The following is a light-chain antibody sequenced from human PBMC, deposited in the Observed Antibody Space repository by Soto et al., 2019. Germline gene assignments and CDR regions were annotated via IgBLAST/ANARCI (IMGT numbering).Light chain of an antibody. CDR3: QQYGSSPLWT. CDR1: QSVSSSY. V-gene: IGKV3-20*01. CDR2: GAS. J-gene: IGKJ1*01. Sequence: EIVLTQCPVTLSLSPGERAIFSCGAGQSVSSSYLAWYQQKPGQAPRLLIYGASSRATGIPDRFSGSGSGTDFTLTISRLEPEDFAVYYCQQYGSSPLWTFGQGTKVDIK.